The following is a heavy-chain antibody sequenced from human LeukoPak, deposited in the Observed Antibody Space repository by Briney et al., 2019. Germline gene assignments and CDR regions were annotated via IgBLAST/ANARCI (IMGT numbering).Heavy chain of an antibody. V-gene: IGHV4-39*01. CDR3: ASHLVRGVIKVDY. Sequence: SETLSLTCTVSGGSISSSSYYWGWISQPPGKGLEWIGSIYYSGSTYYNPSLRSRVTISVDTSKNQFSLKLSSVTAADTAVYYCASHLVRGVIKVDYWGQGTLVTVSS. D-gene: IGHD3-10*01. CDR1: GGSISSSSYY. CDR2: IYYSGST. J-gene: IGHJ4*02.